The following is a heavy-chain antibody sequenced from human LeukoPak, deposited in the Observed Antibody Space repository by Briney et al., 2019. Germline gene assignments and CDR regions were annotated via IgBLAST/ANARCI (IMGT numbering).Heavy chain of an antibody. CDR2: ISYDGSNK. Sequence: GGSLRLSCAASGFTFSSYGMHWVRQAPGKGLEWVAVISYDGSNKYYADSVKGRFTISRDNSKNTLYLQMNSLRAEDTAVYYCAKDGGIAAAGWPLDYWGQETLVTVSS. J-gene: IGHJ4*02. CDR3: AKDGGIAAAGWPLDY. CDR1: GFTFSSYG. D-gene: IGHD6-13*01. V-gene: IGHV3-30*18.